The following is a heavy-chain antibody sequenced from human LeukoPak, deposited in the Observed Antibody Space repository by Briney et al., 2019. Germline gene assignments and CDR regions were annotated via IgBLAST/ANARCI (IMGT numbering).Heavy chain of an antibody. CDR2: INAGNGNT. V-gene: IGHV1-3*01. D-gene: IGHD3-9*01. J-gene: IGHJ5*02. CDR3: ARVDTLYYDILTGP. CDR1: GYTFTSYA. Sequence: ASVKVSCKASGYTFTSYAMHWVRQAPGQGLEWMGWINAGNGNTKYSQKFQGRVTITRDTSASTAYMELSSLRSEDTAVYYCARVDTLYYDILTGPWGQGTLVTVSS.